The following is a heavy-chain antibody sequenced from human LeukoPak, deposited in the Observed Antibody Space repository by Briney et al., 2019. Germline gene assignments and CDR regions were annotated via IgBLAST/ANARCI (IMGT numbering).Heavy chain of an antibody. CDR3: ARDSHYGYSSSWYHLVHIDY. J-gene: IGHJ4*02. CDR2: ISASGGST. V-gene: IGHV3-23*01. D-gene: IGHD6-13*01. Sequence: GGTLRLSCAASGFTFSSYGMTWVRQAPGKGLEWVSAISASGGSTYYADSVKGRFTISRDNAKNSLYLQLNSLRAEDTAVYYCARDSHYGYSSSWYHLVHIDYWGQGTLVTVSS. CDR1: GFTFSSYG.